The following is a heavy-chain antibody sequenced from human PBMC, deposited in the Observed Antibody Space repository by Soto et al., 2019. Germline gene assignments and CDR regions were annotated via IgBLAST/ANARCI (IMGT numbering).Heavy chain of an antibody. V-gene: IGHV4-39*01. J-gene: IGHJ4*02. D-gene: IGHD4-4*01. CDR3: ARHGRDDYSNYVWGYFDY. Sequence: QLQLQESGPGLVKPSETLSLTCTVSGGSISSSSYYWGWIRQPPGKGLEWIGSIYYSGSTYYNPSLKSRVTISVDTSKHQFSLKLSSVTAADTAVYYCARHGRDDYSNYVWGYFDYWGQGTLVTVSS. CDR1: GGSISSSSYY. CDR2: IYYSGST.